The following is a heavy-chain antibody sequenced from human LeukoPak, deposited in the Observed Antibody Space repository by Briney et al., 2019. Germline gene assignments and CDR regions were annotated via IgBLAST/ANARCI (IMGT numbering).Heavy chain of an antibody. Sequence: SETLSLTCAVYGGSFSGYYWSWIRQPPGKGLEWIGEINHSGSTNYNPSLKSRVTISVDTSKNQFSLKLSSVTAADTAVYYCARRGLGWLQFRKNAFDIRGQGTMVTVSS. CDR2: INHSGST. CDR3: ARRGLGWLQFRKNAFDI. V-gene: IGHV4-34*01. J-gene: IGHJ3*02. CDR1: GGSFSGYY. D-gene: IGHD5-24*01.